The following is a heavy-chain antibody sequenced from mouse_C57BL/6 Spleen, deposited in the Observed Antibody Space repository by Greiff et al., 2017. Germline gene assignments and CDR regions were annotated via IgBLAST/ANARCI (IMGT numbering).Heavy chain of an antibody. CDR2: ISDGGSYT. D-gene: IGHD3-2*02. CDR1: GFTFSSYA. Sequence: EVKLMESGGGLVKPGGSLKLSCAASGFTFSSYAMSWVRQTPEKRLEWVATISDGGSYTYYPDNVKGRFTISRDNAKNNLYLQMRHLQSEDTSMYYCARGGQLRPYYYAMDYWGQGTSVTVSS. V-gene: IGHV5-4*03. J-gene: IGHJ4*01. CDR3: ARGGQLRPYYYAMDY.